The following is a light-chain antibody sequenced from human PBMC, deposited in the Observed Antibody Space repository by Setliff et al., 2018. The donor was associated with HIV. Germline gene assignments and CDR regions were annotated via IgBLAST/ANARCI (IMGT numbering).Light chain of an antibody. J-gene: IGLJ2*01. V-gene: IGLV2-23*02. CDR1: SSDVGTYNL. Sequence: LTQPASVSGSPGQSITISCTGASSDVGTYNLVSWYQQHPGKAPKLMIYEVSKRPSGVSNRFSGSKSGNTASLTISGLQAEDEADYYCCSYAGSSTVVFGGGTKGTVL. CDR3: CSYAGSSTVV. CDR2: EVS.